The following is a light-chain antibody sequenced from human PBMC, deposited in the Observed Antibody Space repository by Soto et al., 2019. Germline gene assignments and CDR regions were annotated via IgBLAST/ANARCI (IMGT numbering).Light chain of an antibody. J-gene: IGKJ1*01. CDR1: QSVSSN. Sequence: EIVMTQSPATLSVSPGERATLSCRASQSVSSNLAWYQQKPGQAPRLLIYGASTRATGIPARFIGSGSGTEFTLTISSLQSEDFAVYYCQQYNNWPPWTFGQWTKVESK. V-gene: IGKV3-15*01. CDR2: GAS. CDR3: QQYNNWPPWT.